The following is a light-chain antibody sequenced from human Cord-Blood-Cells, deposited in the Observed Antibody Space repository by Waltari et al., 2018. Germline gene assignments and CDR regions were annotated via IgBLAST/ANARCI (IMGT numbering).Light chain of an antibody. Sequence: DIQMTQSPSTLSASVGDRVTITCRASQSISRWLGWYQQKPGKAPKRLIYDASSLESGVPAMFSGSGSGTEFTLTSSSLQPDDFATYYCQQYNSYSPYTFGQGTKLEIK. CDR2: DAS. V-gene: IGKV1-5*01. CDR3: QQYNSYSPYT. J-gene: IGKJ2*01. CDR1: QSISRW.